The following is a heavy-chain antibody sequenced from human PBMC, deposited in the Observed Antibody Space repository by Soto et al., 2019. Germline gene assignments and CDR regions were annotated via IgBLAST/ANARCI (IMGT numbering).Heavy chain of an antibody. D-gene: IGHD3-3*01. J-gene: IGHJ5*02. CDR3: ARDFLDRASNWFDP. Sequence: QVQLVESGGGVVQPGRSLRLSCAASGFTFRSYAIHWVRQAPGKGLEWVAVISKNGGEIHYEDSVKGRFTISRDNSRNTVYLQMNGLRAEDTAVYHCARDFLDRASNWFDPWGQGTPVTVSS. V-gene: IGHV3-30-3*01. CDR1: GFTFRSYA. CDR2: ISKNGGEI.